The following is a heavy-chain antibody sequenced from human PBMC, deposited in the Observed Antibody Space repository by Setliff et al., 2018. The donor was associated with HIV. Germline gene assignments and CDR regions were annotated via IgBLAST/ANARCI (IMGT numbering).Heavy chain of an antibody. Sequence: SETLSLTCTVSGGSISSITHYWGWFRQPPGKGLECIGTVYYTGSTYYNSSLESRVTISVDTSRNQFSLKLYSVTAADTAVYYCARIFGFTTASYARGNDYWGRGTLVTVSS. CDR1: GGSISSITHY. CDR2: VYYTGST. V-gene: IGHV4-39*01. J-gene: IGHJ4*02. CDR3: ARIFGFTTASYARGNDY. D-gene: IGHD3-16*01.